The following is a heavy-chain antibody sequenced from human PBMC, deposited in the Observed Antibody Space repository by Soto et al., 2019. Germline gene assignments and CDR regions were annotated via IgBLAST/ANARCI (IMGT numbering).Heavy chain of an antibody. J-gene: IGHJ4*02. V-gene: IGHV1-3*01. D-gene: IGHD1-7*01. CDR1: GYTFTSYA. CDR2: INAGKGDT. Sequence: ASVKVSCKASGYTFTSYAMDCVRQAPGQGLEWMGWINAGKGDTKYPQRFQGRVTITRDTSASTAYMELSSLRSEDTAVYYCARNILGGTTDYWGPGTLVTVSS. CDR3: ARNILGGTTDY.